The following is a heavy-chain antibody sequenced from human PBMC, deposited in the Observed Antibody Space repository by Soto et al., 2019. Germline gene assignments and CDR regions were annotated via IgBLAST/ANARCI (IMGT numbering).Heavy chain of an antibody. V-gene: IGHV4-34*01. CDR3: ATPGTGTSSHRFDY. CDR1: GGSFSGYY. D-gene: IGHD1-1*01. J-gene: IGHJ4*02. CDR2: INHSGST. Sequence: QVQLQQWGAGLLKPSETLSLTCAVYGGSFSGYYWSWIRQPPGKGLEWIGEINHSGSTNYNPSLKSRVTISVDTSKNQFYLKLSSVTPAHTAVYYCATPGTGTSSHRFDYWGQGTLVTVSS.